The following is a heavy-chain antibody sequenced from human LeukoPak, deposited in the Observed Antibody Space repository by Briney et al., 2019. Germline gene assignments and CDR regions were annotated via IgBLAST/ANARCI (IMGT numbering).Heavy chain of an antibody. V-gene: IGHV3-48*01. J-gene: IGHJ6*02. CDR1: GFTFSSYS. Sequence: PGGSLRLSCAASGFTFSSYSMNWVRQAPGKGLEWVSYISSSSSTIYYADSVKGRFTISRDNAKNSLYLQMNSLRAEDTAVYYCARDLRGGQYYYYYYGMDVWGQGTTVTVSS. CDR3: ARDLRGGQYYYYYYGMDV. CDR2: ISSSSSTI. D-gene: IGHD2-15*01.